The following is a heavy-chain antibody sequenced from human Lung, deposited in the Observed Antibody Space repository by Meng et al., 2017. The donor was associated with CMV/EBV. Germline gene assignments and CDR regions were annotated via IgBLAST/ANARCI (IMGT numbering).Heavy chain of an antibody. V-gene: IGHV4-34*01. D-gene: IGHD3-3*01. CDR1: GGSCSGYY. CDR3: AAQTAYYDFWSGYYDS. Sequence: YGGSCSGYYWNWIRQPPGKGLEWIGEINHSGSANYNPSLKSRVTISVDTSKNQFSLKLSSVTAADTAVYYCAAQTAYYDFWSGYYDSWGQGTLVTVSS. CDR2: INHSGSA. J-gene: IGHJ4*02.